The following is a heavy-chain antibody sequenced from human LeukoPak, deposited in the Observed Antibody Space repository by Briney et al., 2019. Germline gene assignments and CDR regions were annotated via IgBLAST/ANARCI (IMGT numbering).Heavy chain of an antibody. D-gene: IGHD6-19*01. V-gene: IGHV3-30-3*01. CDR1: GFTFSSYA. CDR3: ARDLRSGWCYFDY. CDR2: ISYDGSNK. Sequence: GGSLRLSCAASGFTFSSYAMHWVRQAPGKGLEWVAVISYDGSNKYYADSVKGRFTISRDNSKNTLYLQMNSLRAEDTAVYYCARDLRSGWCYFDYWGQGTLVTVSS. J-gene: IGHJ4*02.